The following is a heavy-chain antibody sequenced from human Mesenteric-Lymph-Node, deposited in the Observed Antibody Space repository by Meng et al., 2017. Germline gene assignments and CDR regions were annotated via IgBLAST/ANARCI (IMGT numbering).Heavy chain of an antibody. V-gene: IGHV4-34*01. D-gene: IGHD1-1*01. CDR1: GGSFSGYY. CDR2: INHSGST. Sequence: QGQLQQWGAGLLKPSGTLSLTCAVYGGSFSGYYWSWIRQPPGKGLEWIGEINHSGSTNYNPSLKSRVTISVDTSKNQFSLKLSSVTAADTAVYYCARVSKGSYTSDYWGQGTLVTVSS. CDR3: ARVSKGSYTSDY. J-gene: IGHJ4*02.